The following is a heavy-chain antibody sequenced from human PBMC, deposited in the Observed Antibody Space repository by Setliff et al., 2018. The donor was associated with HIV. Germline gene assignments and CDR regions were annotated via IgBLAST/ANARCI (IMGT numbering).Heavy chain of an antibody. CDR3: AKARTTVTSALDS. CDR1: GFAFSAPA. Sequence: PGGSLRLSCAASGFAFSAPAMSWVRQAPGKGLEWVTDISGSGGVTYYADSVRGRFTVSRDNSGRTLYLQINSLRAEDTAIYYCAKARTTVTSALDSWGQGTLVTVSS. D-gene: IGHD4-17*01. CDR2: ISGSGGVT. J-gene: IGHJ4*02. V-gene: IGHV3-23*01.